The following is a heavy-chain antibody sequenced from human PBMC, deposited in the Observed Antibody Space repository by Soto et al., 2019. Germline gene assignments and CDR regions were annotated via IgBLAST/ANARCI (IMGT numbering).Heavy chain of an antibody. CDR3: ARTLDYSNAFFDD. D-gene: IGHD4-4*01. Sequence: PSETLSLTCAVSGDSVSSVISSWNWIRQPPGKGLEWIGYVYHSGSTYYNPSLKSRVTMSVDRSKNQFSLRLSSVTAADTGVYYCARTLDYSNAFFDDWGQGTPVTVSS. V-gene: IGHV4-30-2*01. CDR1: GDSVSSVISS. CDR2: VYHSGST. J-gene: IGHJ4*02.